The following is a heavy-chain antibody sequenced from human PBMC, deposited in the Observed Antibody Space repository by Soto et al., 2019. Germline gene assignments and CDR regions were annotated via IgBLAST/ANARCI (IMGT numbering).Heavy chain of an antibody. V-gene: IGHV1-18*01. D-gene: IGHD2-15*01. CDR3: GRDGSGGIIDS. CDR1: GYTFTGYG. J-gene: IGHJ3*01. Sequence: QVQLVQSGAAVKKPGASVKVSCKTSGYTFTGYGINWVRQAPGHGLEWMGWFSVFNGNTKYGQNIQDRVIMTTDTSTSTAYMELRSLRTDDTGVYFCGRDGSGGIIDSWGQGTMLIVSS. CDR2: FSVFNGNT.